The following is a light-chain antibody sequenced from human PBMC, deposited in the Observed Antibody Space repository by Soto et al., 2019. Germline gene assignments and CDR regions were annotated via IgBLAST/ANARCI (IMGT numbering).Light chain of an antibody. CDR1: SGHSSYA. J-gene: IGLJ2*01. Sequence: QSVLTQSPSASASLGASVKLTCTLSSGHSSYAIAWHQQQPEKGPRYLMKLNSDGSHSKGDGIPDRFSGSSSGAERYLTISSLQSEDEADYCCQTWGTGIRVFGGGTKVPVL. CDR3: QTWGTGIRV. V-gene: IGLV4-69*01. CDR2: LNSDGSH.